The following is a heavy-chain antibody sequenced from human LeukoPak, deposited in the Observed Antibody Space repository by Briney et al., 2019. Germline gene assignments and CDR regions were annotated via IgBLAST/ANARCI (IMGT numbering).Heavy chain of an antibody. CDR2: INPSGGST. CDR1: GYTFTSYY. J-gene: IGHJ3*02. D-gene: IGHD1-7*01. CDR3: VRVTGTTMIPDDAFDI. V-gene: IGHV1-46*01. Sequence: GASVKVSCKASGYTFTSYYMHWVRQAPGQGLEWMGIINPSGGSTSYAQKFQGRVTMTRDTSTSTVYMELSSLRSEDTAVYYCVRVTGTTMIPDDAFDIWGQGTMVTVSS.